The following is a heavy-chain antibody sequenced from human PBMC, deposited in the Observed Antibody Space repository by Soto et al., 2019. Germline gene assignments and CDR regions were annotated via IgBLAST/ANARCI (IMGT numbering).Heavy chain of an antibody. V-gene: IGHV1-18*01. CDR1: GYTFTNYG. Sequence: QVQLVQSGAEVKKPGASVKVSCKAAGYTFTNYGISWVRQAPGQGLEWMGWISAYNGNTNYAQKLQGRVTMTIDTSTSTDYMELRSLRSEDTAVYYCAREGVPYYWYLDLWGRGTLVTVSS. J-gene: IGHJ2*01. CDR2: ISAYNGNT. CDR3: AREGVPYYWYLDL.